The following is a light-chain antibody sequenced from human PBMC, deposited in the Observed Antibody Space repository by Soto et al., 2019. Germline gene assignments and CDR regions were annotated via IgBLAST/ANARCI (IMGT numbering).Light chain of an antibody. CDR3: QQYGSSPFT. Sequence: EIVLTQSPGTLSLSPGERATLSCRASQSVGSSYVAWYQQKPGQAPRLLIYVASNRAAGIPDRFSGSGSGTDFTLTISRLEPEDFAVYYCQQYGSSPFTFGQGTKLEIK. CDR1: QSVGSSY. CDR2: VAS. V-gene: IGKV3-20*01. J-gene: IGKJ2*01.